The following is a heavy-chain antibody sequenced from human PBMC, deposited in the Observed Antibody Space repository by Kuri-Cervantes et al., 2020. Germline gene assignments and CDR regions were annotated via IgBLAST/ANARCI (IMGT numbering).Heavy chain of an antibody. V-gene: IGHV3-7*01. Sequence: GESMKISCAASGFSFSNYWTTWVRQAPGKGLEWVASIKHDVSEKHFVHSVKGRFSISRDNARNSLFLQMNSLRAEDTAVYYCAREQGTSTNGMDVWGQGTTVTVSS. J-gene: IGHJ6*02. CDR3: AREQGTSTNGMDV. CDR2: IKHDVSEK. D-gene: IGHD1-26*01. CDR1: GFSFSNYW.